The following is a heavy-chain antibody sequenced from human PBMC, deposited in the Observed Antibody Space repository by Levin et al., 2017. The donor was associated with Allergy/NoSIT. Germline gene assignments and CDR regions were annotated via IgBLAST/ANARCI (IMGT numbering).Heavy chain of an antibody. Sequence: PGGSLRLSCAASGFTFSSYGMHWVRQAPGKGLEWVAVIWYDGSNKYYADSVKGRFTISRDNSKNTLYLQMNSLRAEDTAVYYCARGRGDDRFDYWGQGTLVTVSS. V-gene: IGHV3-33*01. J-gene: IGHJ4*02. CDR1: GFTFSSYG. CDR2: IWYDGSNK. CDR3: ARGRGDDRFDY. D-gene: IGHD3-10*01.